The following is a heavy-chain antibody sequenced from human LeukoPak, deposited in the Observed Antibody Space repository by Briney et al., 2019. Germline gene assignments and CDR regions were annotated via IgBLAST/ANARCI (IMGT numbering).Heavy chain of an antibody. D-gene: IGHD1-26*01. Sequence: PGGSLRLSCAASGFTFSSYWMHWVRQAPGKGLVWFSRINSDGSSTSYADSAKGRFTISRDNAKNTVYLQMNSLRAEDTAVYYCARGSAIVGATTVHYWGQGTLVTVSS. CDR1: GFTFSSYW. V-gene: IGHV3-74*01. CDR3: ARGSAIVGATTVHY. J-gene: IGHJ4*02. CDR2: INSDGSST.